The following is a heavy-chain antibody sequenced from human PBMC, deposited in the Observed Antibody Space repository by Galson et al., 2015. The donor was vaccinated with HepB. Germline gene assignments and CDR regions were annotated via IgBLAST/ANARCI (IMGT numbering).Heavy chain of an antibody. V-gene: IGHV1-2*06. J-gene: IGHJ3*01. CDR1: PYTFTGYY. CDR3: TRDLGSRDWGDAFDL. D-gene: IGHD3/OR15-3a*01. CDR2: INPKSGGT. Sequence: SVKVSCKASPYTFTGYYIHWVREAPGQGLEWMGRINPKSGGTSSAQKFQGRVTMTRDTSSTTASMELTRLTSDDTAVYYCTRDLGSRDWGDAFDLWGQGTMVIVSS.